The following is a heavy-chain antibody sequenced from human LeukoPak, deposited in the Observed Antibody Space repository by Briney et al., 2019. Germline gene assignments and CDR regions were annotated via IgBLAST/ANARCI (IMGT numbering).Heavy chain of an antibody. V-gene: IGHV3-53*01. CDR3: AKDRTVGASYWYFDL. CDR1: GFTVSSNY. Sequence: GGSLRLPCAASGFTVSSNYMSWVRQAPGKGLEWVSVIYSGGSTYYADFVKGRFTISRDSSKNTLFLQMNTLRAEDTAIYYCAKDRTVGASYWYFDLWGRGTLVIVSS. CDR2: IYSGGST. D-gene: IGHD1-26*01. J-gene: IGHJ2*01.